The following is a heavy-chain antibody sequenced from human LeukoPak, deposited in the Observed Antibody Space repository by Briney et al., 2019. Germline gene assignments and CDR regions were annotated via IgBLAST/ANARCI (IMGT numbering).Heavy chain of an antibody. V-gene: IGHV4-34*01. J-gene: IGHJ5*02. D-gene: IGHD3-3*01. CDR1: GGSFSGYY. Sequence: SETLSLTCAVYGGSFSGYYWSWIRQPPGKGLEWIGEINHSGSTNYNPSLKSRVTISVDTSKNQFSLKLSSVTAADTAVYYCARARTTYYDFWSGYGEPVHWFDPWGQGTLVTVSS. CDR2: INHSGST. CDR3: ARARTTYYDFWSGYGEPVHWFDP.